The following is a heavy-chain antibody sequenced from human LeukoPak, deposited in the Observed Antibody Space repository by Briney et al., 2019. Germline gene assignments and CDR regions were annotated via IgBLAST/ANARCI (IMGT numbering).Heavy chain of an antibody. CDR1: GYTFTGYY. Sequence: ASVKVSCKASGYTFTGYYMHWVRQAPGQGLEWMGWINPNSGGTNYAQKFQGWVTMTRDTPISTAYMELTRLRSDDTAVYYCARGVGDSSVPFDNWGQGTLLTVSS. CDR2: INPNSGGT. CDR3: ARGVGDSSVPFDN. J-gene: IGHJ4*02. D-gene: IGHD3-22*01. V-gene: IGHV1-2*04.